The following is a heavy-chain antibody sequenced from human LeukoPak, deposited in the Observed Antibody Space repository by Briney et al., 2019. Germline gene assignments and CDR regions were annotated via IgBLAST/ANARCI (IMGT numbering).Heavy chain of an antibody. J-gene: IGHJ4*02. CDR2: IYYSGST. V-gene: IGHV4-59*11. CDR1: GGSISSHY. CDR3: ARGIFGVASSYYFDF. Sequence: SETLSLTCTVSGGSISSHYWSWIRQPPGKGLEWIGHIYYSGSTNYNPSLRSRVTISIDTSKNQLSLKLSFVTAADTAVYYCARGIFGVASSYYFDFWGQGTLVTVSS. D-gene: IGHD3-3*01.